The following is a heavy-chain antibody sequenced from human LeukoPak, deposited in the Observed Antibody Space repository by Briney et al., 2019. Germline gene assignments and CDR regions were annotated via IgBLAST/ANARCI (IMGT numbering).Heavy chain of an antibody. V-gene: IGHV3-48*03. D-gene: IGHD6-19*01. CDR3: ARTVAGLPLDAFDI. J-gene: IGHJ3*02. CDR2: ISISGSTI. CDR1: GFTFRSYE. Sequence: GGPLRLSCAAPGFTFRSYEMNWVRQAPGKGLEWVSFISISGSTIYYADSVKGRFTISRDNAKNSLYLQMNSLRAEDTAVYYCARTVAGLPLDAFDIWGQGTMVTVSS.